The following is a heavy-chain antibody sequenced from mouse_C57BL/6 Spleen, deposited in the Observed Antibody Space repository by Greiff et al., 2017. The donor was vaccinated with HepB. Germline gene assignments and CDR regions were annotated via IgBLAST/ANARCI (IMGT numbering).Heavy chain of an antibody. Sequence: SGPELVKPGASVKISCKASGYSFTGYYMNWVKQSPEKSLEWIGEINPSTGGTTYNQKFKAKATLTVDKSSSTAYLQLQSLTSEDSAVYYWARLAYYSSSWYFDVWGTGTTVTVSS. V-gene: IGHV1-42*01. CDR1: GYSFTGYY. CDR3: ARLAYYSSSWYFDV. D-gene: IGHD2-5*01. CDR2: INPSTGGT. J-gene: IGHJ1*03.